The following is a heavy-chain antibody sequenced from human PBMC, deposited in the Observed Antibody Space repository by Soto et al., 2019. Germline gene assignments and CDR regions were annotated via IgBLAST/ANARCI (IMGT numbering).Heavy chain of an antibody. J-gene: IGHJ4*02. V-gene: IGHV4-38-2*02. CDR3: AREEFSSWYYFDY. D-gene: IGHD6-13*01. Sequence: SETLSLTCTVSGYSISSGYYWGWIRQPPGKGLEWIGSIYYSGSTYYNPSLKSRVTTSVDTSKNQFSLKLSSVTAADTAVYYCAREEFSSWYYFDYWGQGTLVTVSS. CDR1: GYSISSGYY. CDR2: IYYSGST.